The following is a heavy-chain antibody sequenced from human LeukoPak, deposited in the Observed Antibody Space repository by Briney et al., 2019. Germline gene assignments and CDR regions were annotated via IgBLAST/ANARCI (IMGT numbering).Heavy chain of an antibody. Sequence: PGGSLRLSCTASGFTFGDYAMSWVRQAPGKGLEWVSYISSSSSYTNYADSVKGRFTISRDNAKNSLYLRMNSLRAEDTAVYYCARGYYPILYYFDYWGQGTLVTVSS. D-gene: IGHD3-10*01. CDR1: GFTFGDYA. CDR2: ISSSSSYT. V-gene: IGHV3-11*06. CDR3: ARGYYPILYYFDY. J-gene: IGHJ4*02.